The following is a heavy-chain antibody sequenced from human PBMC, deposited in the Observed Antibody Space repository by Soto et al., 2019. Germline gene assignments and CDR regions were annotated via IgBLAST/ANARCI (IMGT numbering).Heavy chain of an antibody. CDR3: ARGDEMTAVTIFEY. CDR1: GGAFGRYS. CDR2: VIPVFNTS. Sequence: QVQLEQSGPEVKRPGTSVKVSCKASGGAFGRYSVSWVRQAPGQGLEWIGGVIPVFNTSYYSLKFQGRVAIFADLSTSSVFMELRSLRSEDTALYYCARGDEMTAVTIFEYWGQGTLVTVSS. J-gene: IGHJ4*02. D-gene: IGHD4-17*01. V-gene: IGHV1-69*01.